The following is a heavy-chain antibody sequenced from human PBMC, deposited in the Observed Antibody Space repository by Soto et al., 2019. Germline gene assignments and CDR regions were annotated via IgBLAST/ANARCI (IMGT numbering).Heavy chain of an antibody. J-gene: IGHJ6*03. CDR1: GFTVSSNY. V-gene: IGHV3-66*01. CDR2: IYSGGST. Sequence: GGSLRLSCAASGFTVSSNYMSWVRQAPGKGLEWVSVIYSGGSTYYADSVKGRFTISRDNSKNTLYLQMNSLRAEDTAVYYCARVQTGAHCSSTSCYAVYYYYYMDVWGKGTTVTVSS. D-gene: IGHD2-2*01. CDR3: ARVQTGAHCSSTSCYAVYYYYYMDV.